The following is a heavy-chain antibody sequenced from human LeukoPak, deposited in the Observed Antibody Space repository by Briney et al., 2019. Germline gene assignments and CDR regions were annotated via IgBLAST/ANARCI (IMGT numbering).Heavy chain of an antibody. V-gene: IGHV1-8*01. Sequence: ASVKVSCKASGYSFTSYDINWVRQATGQGLEWMGWMNPNSGDTGYAQKFQGRVTMTRNTSISTAYMELSSLRSEDTAVYYCAREGYYSSGWYGRSYYYYYMDVWGKGTTVTVSS. J-gene: IGHJ6*03. CDR2: MNPNSGDT. CDR3: AREGYYSSGWYGRSYYYYYMDV. CDR1: GYSFTSYD. D-gene: IGHD6-19*01.